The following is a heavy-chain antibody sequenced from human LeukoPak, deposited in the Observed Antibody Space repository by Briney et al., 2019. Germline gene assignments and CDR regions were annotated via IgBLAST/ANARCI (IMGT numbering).Heavy chain of an antibody. D-gene: IGHD3-22*01. CDR3: AKGANDYYDSSGYYYNYWYFDL. V-gene: IGHV3-23*01. Sequence: GGSLRLSCAASGXTFSSYAMSWVRQAPGKGLEWVSAISGSGGSTYYADSVKGRFTISRDNSKNTLYLQMNSLRAEDTAVYYCAKGANDYYDSSGYYYNYWYFDLWGRGTLVTVSS. CDR2: ISGSGGST. CDR1: GXTFSSYA. J-gene: IGHJ2*01.